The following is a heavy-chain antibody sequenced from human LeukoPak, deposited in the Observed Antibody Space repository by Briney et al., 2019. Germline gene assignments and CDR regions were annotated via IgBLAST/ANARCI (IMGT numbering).Heavy chain of an antibody. CDR2: ISGSGGST. CDR1: GFTFSSYA. Sequence: PGGSLRLSCAASGFTFSSYAMSWVRQAPGKGLEWVSAISGSGGSTYYADSVKGRFTISRDNSKNTLYLQMNSLRAEDTAVYYCAKALPTRGEILSIKQQLAPFDYWGQGTLVTVSS. D-gene: IGHD6-13*01. J-gene: IGHJ4*02. V-gene: IGHV3-23*01. CDR3: AKALPTRGEILSIKQQLAPFDY.